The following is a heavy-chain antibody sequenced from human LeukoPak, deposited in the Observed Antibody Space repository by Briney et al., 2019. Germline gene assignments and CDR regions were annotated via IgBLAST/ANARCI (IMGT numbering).Heavy chain of an antibody. CDR1: GFTFSDYS. CDR3: AKDARRYSGWYFFDH. Sequence: GGSLTLSWAASGFTFSDYSMNWVRQAPRKGLEWDSVISDIGGTTYYADSVKGRFTISRDNSRNTLYLQMNSLRVDDTAVYYCAKDARRYSGWYFFDHWGQGTLVTVSS. V-gene: IGHV3-23*01. CDR2: ISDIGGTT. J-gene: IGHJ4*02. D-gene: IGHD6-19*01.